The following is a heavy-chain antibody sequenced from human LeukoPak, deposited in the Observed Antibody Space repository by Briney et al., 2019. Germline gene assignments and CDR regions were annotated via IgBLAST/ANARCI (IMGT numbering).Heavy chain of an antibody. CDR2: IRSGGTT. CDR3: TRWIVNSNLDY. CDR1: GFTFGDYV. V-gene: IGHV3-49*04. Sequence: PGGSLRLSFTTSGFTFGDYVMTWVRQAPGKGLEWVSFIRSGGTTEYAASVKGRFTISRDDSKSIAYLQMNSLKTEDTAVYYCTRWIVNSNLDYWGQGTLVTVSS. D-gene: IGHD2-2*03. J-gene: IGHJ4*02.